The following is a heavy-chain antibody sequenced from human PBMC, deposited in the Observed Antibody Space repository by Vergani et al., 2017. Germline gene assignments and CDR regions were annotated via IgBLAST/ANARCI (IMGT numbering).Heavy chain of an antibody. V-gene: IGHV3-11*01. Sequence: VQLLESGGGLVQPGGSLRLSCAASGFSFSDHYMTWIRQAPGKGLEWVSYISNSGNTREYADSVKGRFSISRDNAKSSLFLQMDSLRAEDTAVYYCARDHRDYNNYPGTFRIWGQGSMVTVSS. J-gene: IGHJ3*02. D-gene: IGHD5-24*01. CDR1: GFSFSDHY. CDR2: ISNSGNTR. CDR3: ARDHRDYNNYPGTFRI.